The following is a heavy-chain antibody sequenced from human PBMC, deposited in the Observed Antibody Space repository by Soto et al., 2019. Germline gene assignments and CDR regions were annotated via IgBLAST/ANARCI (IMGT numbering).Heavy chain of an antibody. CDR2: IDPSDSYT. V-gene: IGHV5-10-1*01. J-gene: IGHJ5*02. D-gene: IGHD6-13*01. CDR1: GYSFTNYW. CDR3: AALVIAATGAWFDP. Sequence: HGESLKISCKHSGYSFTNYWIAWVRQVPGKGLEWMGKIDPSDSYTAYSPSFQGHITISADKSSSTAYLQWSSLKASDSAMYYCAALVIAATGAWFDPWGQGTLVTVSS.